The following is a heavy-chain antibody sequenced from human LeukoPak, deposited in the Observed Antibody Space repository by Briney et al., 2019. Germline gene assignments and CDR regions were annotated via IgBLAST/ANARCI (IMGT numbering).Heavy chain of an antibody. V-gene: IGHV3-7*01. D-gene: IGHD6-13*01. CDR2: INQDGSEK. CDR3: ARDAAGTFYYYYGMDV. J-gene: IGHJ6*02. CDR1: GFTFSSYW. Sequence: GGSLRLSCAASGFTFSSYWMSWVRQAPGKGLEWVANINQDGSEKYYVDSVKGRFTISRDNAKNSLYLQMNSLRAEDTAAYYCARDAAGTFYYYYGMDVWGQGTTVTVSS.